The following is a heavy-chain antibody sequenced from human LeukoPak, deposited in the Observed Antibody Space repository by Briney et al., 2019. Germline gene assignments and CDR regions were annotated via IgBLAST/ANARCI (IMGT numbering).Heavy chain of an antibody. V-gene: IGHV4-59*01. CDR3: ARDKAGYDSSGFPFGYYYMDV. Sequence: SETLSLTCTVSGGSISSYYWSWIRQPPGKGLEWIGYIYYSGSTNYNPALKSRVTISVDTSKNQFSLKLSSVTAADTAVYYCARDKAGYDSSGFPFGYYYMDVWGKGTTVTVSS. J-gene: IGHJ6*03. CDR2: IYYSGST. D-gene: IGHD3-22*01. CDR1: GGSISSYY.